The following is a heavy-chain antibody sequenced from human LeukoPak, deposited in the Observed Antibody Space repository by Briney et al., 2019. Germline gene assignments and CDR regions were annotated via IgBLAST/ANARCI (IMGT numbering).Heavy chain of an antibody. D-gene: IGHD3-3*01. CDR2: IRYDGSNK. CDR3: AKDNYDFWSGQLDY. Sequence: PGGSLRLSCAASGFTFSSYGMHWVRQAPGKGLEWVAFIRYDGSNKYYADSVKGRFTISRDNSKNTLYLQMNSLRAEDTAVYYCAKDNYDFWSGQLDYWGQGTLVTVSS. CDR1: GFTFSSYG. V-gene: IGHV3-30*02. J-gene: IGHJ4*02.